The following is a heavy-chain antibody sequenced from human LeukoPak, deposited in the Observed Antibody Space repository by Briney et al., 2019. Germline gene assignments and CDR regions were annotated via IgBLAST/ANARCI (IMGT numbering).Heavy chain of an antibody. D-gene: IGHD2-2*01. Sequence: SETLSLTCAVYGGSFRGYYWSWLRQPPGKGLEWIGEINHSGRTNYNPSLKSRVTVSLDTSMKNSSLKLNSVPAADTAVYYCASTERCSTTCPLDYWGQGTLVTVSS. CDR3: ASTERCSTTCPLDY. J-gene: IGHJ4*02. CDR2: INHSGRT. CDR1: GGSFRGYY. V-gene: IGHV4-34*01.